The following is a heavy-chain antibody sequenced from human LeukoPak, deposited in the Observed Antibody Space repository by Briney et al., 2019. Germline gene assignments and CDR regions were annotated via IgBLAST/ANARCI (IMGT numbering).Heavy chain of an antibody. J-gene: IGHJ4*02. V-gene: IGHV3-23*01. CDR2: ISGSGGST. D-gene: IGHD1-26*01. CDR3: AKDLPSLRWVLLPTPLLDY. Sequence: GGSLRLSCAASGFTFSSYAMSWVRQAPGKGLEWVSVISGSGGSTYYADSVKGRFTISRDNSKNTLYLQMNSLRAEDTAVYYCAKDLPSLRWVLLPTPLLDYWGQGTLVTVSS. CDR1: GFTFSSYA.